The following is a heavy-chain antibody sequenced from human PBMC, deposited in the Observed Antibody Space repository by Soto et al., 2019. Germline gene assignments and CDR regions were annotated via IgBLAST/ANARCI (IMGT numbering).Heavy chain of an antibody. Sequence: GGSMRLSSAAAGFPVSNNYMSWVGQAKGKGLEWVSLIYSGGSTYYADSVKGRFTISRDNSKNTLYLQMNSLRAEDTAVYYCAKGDSSSYYPYCFDYWGQGPLVTVSS. D-gene: IGHD3-22*01. J-gene: IGHJ4*02. CDR3: AKGDSSSYYPYCFDY. V-gene: IGHV3-66*01. CDR1: GFPVSNNY. CDR2: IYSGGST.